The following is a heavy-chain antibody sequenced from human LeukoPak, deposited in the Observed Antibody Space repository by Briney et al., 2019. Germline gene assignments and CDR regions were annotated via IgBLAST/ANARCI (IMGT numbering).Heavy chain of an antibody. D-gene: IGHD6-13*01. CDR1: GLSFNKDV. J-gene: IGHJ5*02. Sequence: QTGGSLRLSCVVSGLSFNKDVMSWFRQAPGKGLEWVSSVSPGGVSPNHADSVKGRFTVSRDDSLNTLYLQMNSLRVDDTAVYYCAKEAAAGKEYNWFDPWGQGTLVTVSS. CDR2: VSPGGVSP. V-gene: IGHV3-23*01. CDR3: AKEAAAGKEYNWFDP.